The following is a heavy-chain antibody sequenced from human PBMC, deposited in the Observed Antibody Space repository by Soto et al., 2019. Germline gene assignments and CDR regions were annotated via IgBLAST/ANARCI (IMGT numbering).Heavy chain of an antibody. D-gene: IGHD3-3*02. CDR2: IIPIFGTA. V-gene: IGHV1-69*13. Sequence: ASVKVSCKASGGTFSSYAISWVRQAPGQGLEWMGGIIPIFGTANYAQKFQGRVTITADESTSTAYMELSSLRSEDTAVYYCAERAIRGYYYYGMDVWGQGTTVTVSS. CDR1: GGTFSSYA. J-gene: IGHJ6*02. CDR3: AERAIRGYYYYGMDV.